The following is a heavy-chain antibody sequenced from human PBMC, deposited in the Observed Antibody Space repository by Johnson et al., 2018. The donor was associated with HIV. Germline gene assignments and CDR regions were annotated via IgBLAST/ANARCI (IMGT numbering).Heavy chain of an antibody. CDR2: IYSGGST. CDR1: GFSVSSYY. V-gene: IGHV3-66*01. CDR3: ARDRAIGGWSIDI. D-gene: IGHD2-15*01. Sequence: VQLVESGGGLVQPGGSLRLSCAASGFSVSSYYMSWVRQAPGKGLEWVSVIYSGGSTYYADSVKGRFTISRDSSKNTLYLQMNSLRAEDTALYYCARDRAIGGWSIDIWGQGTMVTVSS. J-gene: IGHJ3*02.